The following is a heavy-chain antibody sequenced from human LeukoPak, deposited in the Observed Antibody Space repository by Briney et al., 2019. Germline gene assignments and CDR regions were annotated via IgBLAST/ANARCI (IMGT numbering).Heavy chain of an antibody. V-gene: IGHV3-23*01. Sequence: AGGSLRLSCAASGFTFSSYAMSWVRQAPGKGLEWVSGISGSDGTTYYADSVKGRFTISRDNSKNTLYLQMNSLRAEDTAVYYCARDAMGAVGGNFPPIYYGMDAWGQGTTVTVSS. J-gene: IGHJ6*02. CDR2: ISGSDGTT. CDR1: GFTFSSYA. CDR3: ARDAMGAVGGNFPPIYYGMDA. D-gene: IGHD4-23*01.